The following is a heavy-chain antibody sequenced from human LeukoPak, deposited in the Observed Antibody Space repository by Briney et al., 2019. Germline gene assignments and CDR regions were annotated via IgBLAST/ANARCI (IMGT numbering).Heavy chain of an antibody. Sequence: GGSLRLSCAASGFTFSSYAMHWVRQAPGKGLEYVSAISSNGGSTYYANSVKGRFTISRDNSKNTLYLQMGSLRAEDMAVYYCARAGYYYDSSGHRREAYYFDYWGQGTLVTVSS. D-gene: IGHD3-22*01. CDR2: ISSNGGST. CDR3: ARAGYYYDSSGHRREAYYFDY. CDR1: GFTFSSYA. J-gene: IGHJ4*02. V-gene: IGHV3-64*01.